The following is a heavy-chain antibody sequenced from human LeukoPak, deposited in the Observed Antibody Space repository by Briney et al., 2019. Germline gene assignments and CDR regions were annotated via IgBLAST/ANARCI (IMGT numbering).Heavy chain of an antibody. D-gene: IGHD4-11*01. J-gene: IGHJ6*03. CDR3: ATPTVTTNRRMSDYYYMDV. V-gene: IGHV1-69-2*01. Sequence: GASVKVSCKASGYTFTDYYMHWVQQAPGKGLEWMGRVDPEDGETIYAEKFQGRVTITADTSTDTAYMELSSLRSEDTAVYYCATPTVTTNRRMSDYYYMDVWGKGTTVTVSS. CDR1: GYTFTDYY. CDR2: VDPEDGET.